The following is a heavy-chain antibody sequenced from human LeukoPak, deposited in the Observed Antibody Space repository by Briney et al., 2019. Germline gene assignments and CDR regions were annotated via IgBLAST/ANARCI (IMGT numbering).Heavy chain of an antibody. CDR1: GGSISSYY. CDR3: ARHDSSGWNNWIDP. Sequence: KPSETLSLTCTVSGGSISSYYWSWIRQPPGKGLEWIGYMFYSGSTNYNPSLKSRVTISVDTSKNQFSLKLSSVTAADTAVYYCARHDSSGWNNWIDPWGQGTLVTVSS. V-gene: IGHV4-59*01. CDR2: MFYSGST. J-gene: IGHJ5*02. D-gene: IGHD3-22*01.